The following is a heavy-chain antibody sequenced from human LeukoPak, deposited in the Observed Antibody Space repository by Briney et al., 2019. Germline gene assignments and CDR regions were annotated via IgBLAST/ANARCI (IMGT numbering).Heavy chain of an antibody. Sequence: GESLRLSCAASGFTFSDYWMSWVRQAPGKGPEWVANIKQDGSDKYYVDSVKGRFTISRDNAKNALYLQMNSLRAEDTAVYYCARGEFAWIQGSYGMNVWGQGTTVTVSS. CDR1: GFTFSDYW. V-gene: IGHV3-7*01. D-gene: IGHD5-18*01. J-gene: IGHJ6*02. CDR3: ARGEFAWIQGSYGMNV. CDR2: IKQDGSDK.